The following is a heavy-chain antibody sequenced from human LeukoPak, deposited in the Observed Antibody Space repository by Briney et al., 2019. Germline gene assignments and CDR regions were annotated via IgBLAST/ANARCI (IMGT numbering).Heavy chain of an antibody. D-gene: IGHD2-21*01. CDR1: GGTFNSYA. CDR3: ASGSLGDGFGVGDYYQYMDV. V-gene: IGHV1-69*05. Sequence: VASVTVSYKASGGTFNSYAISWVRQAPGQGLEWMGGIMPLFGTANYAQEFQGRVTFTTDESASTAYMEVSSLRSEDTAVYYCASGSLGDGFGVGDYYQYMDVWGKGTTVTVSS. CDR2: IMPLFGTA. J-gene: IGHJ6*03.